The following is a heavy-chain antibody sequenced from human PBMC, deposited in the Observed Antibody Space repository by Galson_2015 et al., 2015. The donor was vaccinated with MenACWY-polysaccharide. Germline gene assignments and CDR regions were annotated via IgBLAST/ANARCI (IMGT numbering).Heavy chain of an antibody. CDR2: ISSSGSTK. V-gene: IGHV3-11*01. CDR3: AKGRTYCRGTNCLYFDT. D-gene: IGHD2-15*01. J-gene: IGHJ4*02. Sequence: SLRLSCAASGFTSSDYYMTWIRQAPGEELEWVSYISSSGSTKYYADSVRGRFTISRDNAKNSLYLQMNSLRAEDTALYYCAKGRTYCRGTNCLYFDTWGQGTQVTVSS. CDR1: GFTSSDYY.